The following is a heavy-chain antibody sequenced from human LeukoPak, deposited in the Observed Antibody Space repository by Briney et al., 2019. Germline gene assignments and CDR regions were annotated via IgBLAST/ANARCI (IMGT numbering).Heavy chain of an antibody. CDR3: ARAGDGYNWGGVWFDY. CDR2: IYYSGST. D-gene: IGHD5-24*01. J-gene: IGHJ4*02. V-gene: IGHV4-31*03. CDR1: GGSISSGGYY. Sequence: SETLSLTCTVSGGSISSGGYYWSWIRQHPGKGLEWIGYIYYSGSTYYNPSLKSRVTISVDTSKNQFSLKLSSVTAADTAVYYCARAGDGYNWGGVWFDYWGQGTLVTVSS.